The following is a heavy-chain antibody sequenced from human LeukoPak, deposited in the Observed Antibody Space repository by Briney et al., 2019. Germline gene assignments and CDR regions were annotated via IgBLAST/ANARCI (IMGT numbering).Heavy chain of an antibody. CDR1: GYTFTDHY. CDR3: ARSTLIMIRGVVDY. J-gene: IGHJ4*02. V-gene: IGHV1-2*02. Sequence: ASVKVSCKTSGYTFTDHYIHWIRQTPRGGLEWLGWINPQRGSTDSSQKFQGRLTMTRDMSINTAYMELFSLTSDDTAIYYCARSTLIMIRGVVDYWGQGSLVAVSS. D-gene: IGHD3-10*01. CDR2: INPQRGST.